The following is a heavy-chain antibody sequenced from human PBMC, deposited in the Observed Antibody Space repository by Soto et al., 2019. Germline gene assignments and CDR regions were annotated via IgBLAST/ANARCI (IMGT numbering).Heavy chain of an antibody. Sequence: GGSLRLSCAASGFTFSSYAMSWVRQAPGKGLEWVSAISGSGSSTYYADSVKGRFTISRDNSKNTLYLQMNSLRAEDTAVYYCAKDLYSSSWGYFQHWGQGTLVTVSS. J-gene: IGHJ1*01. V-gene: IGHV3-23*01. CDR1: GFTFSSYA. D-gene: IGHD6-13*01. CDR2: ISGSGSST. CDR3: AKDLYSSSWGYFQH.